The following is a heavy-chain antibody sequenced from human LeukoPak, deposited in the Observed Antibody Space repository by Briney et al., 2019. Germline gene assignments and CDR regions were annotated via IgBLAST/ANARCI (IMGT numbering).Heavy chain of an antibody. CDR3: AKEVKSSGWFNGMDV. J-gene: IGHJ6*02. V-gene: IGHV3-30*04. CDR1: GFTFSTYA. CDR2: ISYHARNT. D-gene: IGHD6-19*01. Sequence: GGSLRLSCAASGFTFSTYAMHWVRRAPGKGRVWVAVISYHARNTYYADSVKGRFTISRDNSKNTLYLQMNSLRAEDTAVYYCAKEVKSSGWFNGMDVWGQGTTVTVSS.